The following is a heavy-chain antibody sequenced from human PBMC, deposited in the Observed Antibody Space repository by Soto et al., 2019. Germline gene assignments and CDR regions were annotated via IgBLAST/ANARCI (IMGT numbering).Heavy chain of an antibody. CDR2: IYYSGST. D-gene: IGHD3-16*02. CDR3: ARTDYDYVWGSYRFDY. V-gene: IGHV4-59*08. CDR1: GGSISSYY. Sequence: SETLSLTCTVSGGSISSYYWSWIRQPPGKGLEWIGYIYYSGSTNYNPSLKSRVTISVDTSKNQFSLKLSSVTAADTAVYYCARTDYDYVWGSYRFDYWGQGTLVTVSS. J-gene: IGHJ4*02.